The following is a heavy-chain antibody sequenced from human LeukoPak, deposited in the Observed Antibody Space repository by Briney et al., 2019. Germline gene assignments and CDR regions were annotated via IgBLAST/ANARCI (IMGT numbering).Heavy chain of an antibody. CDR3: ARPYSNHFQNNWYFDL. V-gene: IGHV4-39*01. Sequence: SETLSLTCTVSGGSISSSSYYWGWIRQPPGKGLEWIGSIYYSGSTYYNPSLKSRVTISVDTSKNQFSLKLSSVTAADTAVYCCARPYSNHFQNNWYFDLWGRGTLVTVSS. CDR2: IYYSGST. D-gene: IGHD4-11*01. J-gene: IGHJ2*01. CDR1: GGSISSSSYY.